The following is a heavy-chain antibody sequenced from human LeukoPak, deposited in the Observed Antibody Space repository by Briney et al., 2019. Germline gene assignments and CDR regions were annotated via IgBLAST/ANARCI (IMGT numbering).Heavy chain of an antibody. CDR2: ITSSDSTT. V-gene: IGHV3-48*03. Sequence: RGSPRLSCVASGFTFSSYAMNWVRQAPGEGLEWLSYITSSDSTTPYAHSVKGRFTISRDDAQDSLYLQMNSLRVEYTAVYYWARDGTPNYRSGWFYMDVWGKGTTVTISS. CDR1: GFTFSSYA. CDR3: ARDGTPNYRSGWFYMDV. J-gene: IGHJ6*03. D-gene: IGHD6-13*01.